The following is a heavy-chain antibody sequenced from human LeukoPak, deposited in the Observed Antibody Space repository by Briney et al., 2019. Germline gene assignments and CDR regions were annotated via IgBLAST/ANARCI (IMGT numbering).Heavy chain of an antibody. J-gene: IGHJ4*02. D-gene: IGHD3-3*01. Sequence: GGSLRLSCAASGFTFSSYAMSWVRQAPVKGLEWVSAISGSGGSTYYADSVKGRFTISRDNSKNTLYLQMNSLRAEDTAVYYCAKDPYYDFWSGYYTYWGQGTLVTVSS. CDR1: GFTFSSYA. CDR2: ISGSGGST. V-gene: IGHV3-23*01. CDR3: AKDPYYDFWSGYYTY.